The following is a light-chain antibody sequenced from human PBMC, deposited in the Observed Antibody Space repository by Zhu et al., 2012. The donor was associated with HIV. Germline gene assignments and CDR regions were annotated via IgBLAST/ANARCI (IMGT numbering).Light chain of an antibody. CDR1: QSVNTH. J-gene: IGKJ2*01. V-gene: IGKV3D-15*03. CDR3: QQHDRWPPDA. Sequence: EIVMTQYPATLSASPGERATLYCRASQSVNTHLAWYRQKPGQAPRLLIYEASIRATGIPARFSGSGSGTEFTLTISTTQSEDSAVYYCQQHDRWPPDAFGQGTKLEI. CDR2: EAS.